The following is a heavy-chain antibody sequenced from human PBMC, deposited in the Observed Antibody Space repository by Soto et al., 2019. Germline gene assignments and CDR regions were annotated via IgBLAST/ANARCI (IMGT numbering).Heavy chain of an antibody. CDR2: IYWANDK. CDR3: AHISYDTSGSTWSYFDY. CDR1: GFSLYTSGVG. V-gene: IGHV2-5*02. D-gene: IGHD3-22*01. Sequence: QITLKESGPTLVKPTQTFTLTCTFSGFSLYTSGVGVGWIRQPPGKALEWLALIYWANDKRYSPSLKSRLTITKDTSKNQVVLTMTNMDPVDTATYYCAHISYDTSGSTWSYFDYWGQGTLVTVSS. J-gene: IGHJ4*02.